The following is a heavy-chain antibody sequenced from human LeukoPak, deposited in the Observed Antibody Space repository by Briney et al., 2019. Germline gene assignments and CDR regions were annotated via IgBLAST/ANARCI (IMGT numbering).Heavy chain of an antibody. CDR2: ISESGGTT. D-gene: IGHD3-22*01. Sequence: XASGLSFSXXXXSWVRQAPGKGLEWVSVISESGGTTYYTDSVKGRFTISRDNSKNTLYLQMNSLRDEDTAVYYCAGHSSGSYWGQGTLVTVSS. V-gene: IGHV3-23*01. CDR1: GLSFSXXX. J-gene: IGHJ4*02. CDR3: AGHSSGSY.